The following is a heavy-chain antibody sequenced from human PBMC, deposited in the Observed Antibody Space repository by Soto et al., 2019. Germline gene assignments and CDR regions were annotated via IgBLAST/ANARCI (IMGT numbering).Heavy chain of an antibody. V-gene: IGHV1-69*01. J-gene: IGHJ6*02. CDR3: ARSQGSSTSLEIYYYYYYGMDV. D-gene: IGHD2-2*01. CDR2: IIPISGTA. CDR1: GGTFSSYA. Sequence: QVQLVQSGAEVKKPGSSVKVSCKASGGTFSSYAISWVRQAPGPGLEWMGGIIPISGTANYAQKFQGRVTITADESTSTAYMELSSQRSEDTAVYYCARSQGSSTSLEIYYYYYYGMDVWGQGTTVTVSS.